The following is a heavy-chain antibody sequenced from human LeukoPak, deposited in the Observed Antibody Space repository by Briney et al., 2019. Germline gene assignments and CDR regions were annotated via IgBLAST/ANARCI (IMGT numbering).Heavy chain of an antibody. D-gene: IGHD2/OR15-2a*01. CDR3: ARDPRNMGLDP. V-gene: IGHV3-74*03. CDR2: INSDGSST. Sequence: GGSLRLSCAASGFTFSTYWMHWVRQAPGKGLVFVSCINSDGSSTKYEDSMKGRFTISRDNAKNTLYLQMNSLRAEDTAVYYCARDPRNMGLDPWGQGTLVTVSS. CDR1: GFTFSTYW. J-gene: IGHJ5*02.